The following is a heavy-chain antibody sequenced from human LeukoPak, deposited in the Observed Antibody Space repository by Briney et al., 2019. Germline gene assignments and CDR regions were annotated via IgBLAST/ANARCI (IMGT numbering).Heavy chain of an antibody. J-gene: IGHJ6*03. Sequence: ASVKVSCKASGYTFTDYYMHWVRQAPGQGLEWMGWINPNSGSTNYAQKFHGRVTMTRDTSIRTAYMELRRLRSDDTAVYYCAREPPEGYYMDVWGKGTTVTVSS. CDR1: GYTFTDYY. V-gene: IGHV1-2*02. CDR3: AREPPEGYYMDV. CDR2: INPNSGST.